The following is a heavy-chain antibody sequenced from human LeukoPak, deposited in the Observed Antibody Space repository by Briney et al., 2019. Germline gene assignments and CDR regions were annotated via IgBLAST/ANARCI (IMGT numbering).Heavy chain of an antibody. Sequence: GASVKVSRKASGYTFTSYYMHWVRQAPGQGLEWMGIINPSGGSTSYAQKFQGRVTMTRDTSTSTVYMELSSLRSEDTAVYYCARFATVTTHVFPYSGMDVWGQGTTVTVSS. J-gene: IGHJ6*02. V-gene: IGHV1-46*01. CDR2: INPSGGST. D-gene: IGHD4-17*01. CDR3: ARFATVTTHVFPYSGMDV. CDR1: GYTFTSYY.